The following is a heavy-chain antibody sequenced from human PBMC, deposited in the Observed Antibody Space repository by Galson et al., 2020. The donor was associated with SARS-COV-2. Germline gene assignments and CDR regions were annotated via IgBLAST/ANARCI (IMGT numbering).Heavy chain of an antibody. CDR3: TTIDFYHVDD. CDR2: VGKSGYPV. Sequence: SCAASGFSFSDKYMAWIRQAPGKGLEWVSTVGKSGYPVFYTDSVRGRFTISRDNAKNSLFLQMNSLRGEDTAIYYCTTIDFYHVDDWGQGTTVTVSS. V-gene: IGHV3-11*01. CDR1: GFSFSDKY. J-gene: IGHJ6*02. D-gene: IGHD2-21*02.